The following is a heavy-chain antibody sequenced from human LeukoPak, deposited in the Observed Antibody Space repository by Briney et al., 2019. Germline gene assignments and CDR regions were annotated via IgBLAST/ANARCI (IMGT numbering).Heavy chain of an antibody. Sequence: EPGGSLRLSCAASGFTFSSYTMTWVRQAPGKRLEWVSAISGSGGSTYYADSVKGRFSISRDNSKNTLYLQMDSLRVEDTAVYYCAKEESACPPDDYYCYMDVWGKGTTVTVSS. V-gene: IGHV3-23*01. CDR3: AKEESACPPDDYYCYMDV. CDR2: ISGSGGST. J-gene: IGHJ6*03. D-gene: IGHD3-3*01. CDR1: GFTFSSYT.